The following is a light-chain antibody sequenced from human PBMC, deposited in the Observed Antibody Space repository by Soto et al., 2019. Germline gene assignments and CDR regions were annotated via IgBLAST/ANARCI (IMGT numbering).Light chain of an antibody. Sequence: EIVMTQSPATLSVSPGERATLSCRASQSVSSSLAWYQQKPGQAPRLLISGASTRATGIPARFTGSGSGTEFTLTISSLQSEDFAVYYCQQYHNWPLTFGGGTKVEIK. CDR3: QQYHNWPLT. CDR1: QSVSSS. J-gene: IGKJ4*01. CDR2: GAS. V-gene: IGKV3-15*01.